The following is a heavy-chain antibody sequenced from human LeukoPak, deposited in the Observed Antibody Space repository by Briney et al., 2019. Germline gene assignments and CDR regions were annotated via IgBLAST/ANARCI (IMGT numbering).Heavy chain of an antibody. Sequence: SETLSLTCAVYGGSFSGYYWSWIRQPPGKGLEWIGEINHSGSTNYNPSLKSRVTISVDTSKNQFSLKLSSVTAADTAVYYCARDRERYYDILTGYSPAYYFDYWGQGTLVTVSS. D-gene: IGHD3-9*01. V-gene: IGHV4-34*01. J-gene: IGHJ4*02. CDR1: GGSFSGYY. CDR2: INHSGST. CDR3: ARDRERYYDILTGYSPAYYFDY.